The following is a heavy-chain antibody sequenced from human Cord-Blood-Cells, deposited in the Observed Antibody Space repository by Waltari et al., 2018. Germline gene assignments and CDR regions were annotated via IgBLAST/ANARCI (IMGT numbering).Heavy chain of an antibody. Sequence: QLQLQESGPGLVKPSETLSLTCTVSGGSISSSSYYWGWIRQPPGKGLEWIGRIYYSGSTYYNPSLKSRVTISVDTSKNQFSLKLSSVTAADTAVYYCASWWSYYAFDIWGQGTMVTVSS. CDR1: GGSISSSSYY. CDR3: ASWWSYYAFDI. J-gene: IGHJ3*02. D-gene: IGHD1-26*01. V-gene: IGHV4-39*01. CDR2: IYYSGST.